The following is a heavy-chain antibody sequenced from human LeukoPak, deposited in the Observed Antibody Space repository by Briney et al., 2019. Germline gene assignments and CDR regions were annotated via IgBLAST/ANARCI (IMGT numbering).Heavy chain of an antibody. CDR2: IWYDGSNK. CDR3: ARDRGSGWYNFFDD. V-gene: IGHV3-33*08. J-gene: IGHJ4*02. CDR1: GFTFDDYA. D-gene: IGHD6-19*01. Sequence: GRSLRLSCAASGFTFDDYAMHWVRQAPGKGLEWVAIIWYDGSNKYYADSVKGRFTISRDNSKNTLYLQMNSLRAEDTAVYYCARDRGSGWYNFFDDWGQGTLVTVSS.